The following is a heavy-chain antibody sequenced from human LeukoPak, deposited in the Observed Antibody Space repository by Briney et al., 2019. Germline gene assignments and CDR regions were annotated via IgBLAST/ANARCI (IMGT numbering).Heavy chain of an antibody. V-gene: IGHV1-46*01. CDR1: GYTFTSYG. CDR3: ARDFLKARYGSGSRGWFDP. D-gene: IGHD3-10*01. Sequence: ASVKVSCKASGYTFTSYGISWVRQAPGQGLEWMGIINPSGGSTSYAQKFQGRVTMTRDTSTSTVYMELSSLRSEDTAVYYCARDFLKARYGSGSRGWFDPWGQGTLVTVSS. CDR2: INPSGGST. J-gene: IGHJ5*02.